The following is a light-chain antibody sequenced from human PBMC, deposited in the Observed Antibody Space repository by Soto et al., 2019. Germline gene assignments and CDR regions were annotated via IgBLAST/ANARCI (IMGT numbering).Light chain of an antibody. CDR1: GSNIGSNS. J-gene: IGLJ1*01. CDR2: RNN. Sequence: QSALPQPPSESGTPGQRGTISCSGSGSNIGSNSVYWYQQLPGTAPKLLIYRNNQRPSGVPDRFSGSKSGTSASLAISGLRSEDEADYYCATWDDSLNLLKGFGAGTKGTVL. V-gene: IGLV1-47*01. CDR3: ATWDDSLNLLKG.